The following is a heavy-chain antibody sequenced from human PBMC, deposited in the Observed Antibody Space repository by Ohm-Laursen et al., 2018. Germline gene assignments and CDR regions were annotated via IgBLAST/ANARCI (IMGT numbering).Heavy chain of an antibody. CDR3: ARGGKRGGYYYYYGMDV. Sequence: SDTLSLTCTASGGSISSYYWSWIRQPAGKGLQWIGEITHSGSTSYNPSLKSRVTISVDTSKNQFSLKLRSVTAADTAVYYCARGGKRGGYYYYYGMDVWGQGTTVTVSS. J-gene: IGHJ6*02. CDR1: GGSISSYY. CDR2: ITHSGST. V-gene: IGHV4-34*01. D-gene: IGHD1-14*01.